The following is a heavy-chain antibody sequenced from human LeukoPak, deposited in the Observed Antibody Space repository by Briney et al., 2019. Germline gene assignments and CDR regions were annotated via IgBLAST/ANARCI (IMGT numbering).Heavy chain of an antibody. V-gene: IGHV3-23*01. Sequence: PGGSLRLSCAASGLTLSSYGMSWVRQAPGKGLEWVSAITGSGGSTYYADSVKGRFTISRDNSKNTLYLQMNSLRAEDTAVYYCAKSPRTYDSRAYYYYFDYWGQGTLVTVSS. CDR2: ITGSGGST. D-gene: IGHD3-22*01. CDR3: AKSPRTYDSRAYYYYFDY. J-gene: IGHJ4*02. CDR1: GLTLSSYG.